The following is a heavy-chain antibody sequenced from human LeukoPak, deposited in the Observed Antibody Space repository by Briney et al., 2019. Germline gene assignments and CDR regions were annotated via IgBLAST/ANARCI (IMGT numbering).Heavy chain of an antibody. CDR3: ARLGTYSGSLFEY. Sequence: PSETLSLTCNVSGGSIISSNFYWAWIRQPPGKGLAWIATINYSGSTYYDPSLKSRVTISVDTSKNQFSLILTSVTAADTAVYCCARLGTYSGSLFEYWGQGTLVTVSS. CDR1: GGSIISSNFY. D-gene: IGHD5-12*01. V-gene: IGHV4-39*01. J-gene: IGHJ4*02. CDR2: INYSGST.